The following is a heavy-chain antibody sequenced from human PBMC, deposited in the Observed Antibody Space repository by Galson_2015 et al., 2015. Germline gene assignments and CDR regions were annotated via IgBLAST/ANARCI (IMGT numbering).Heavy chain of an antibody. D-gene: IGHD6-25*01. CDR2: ISGSGGST. V-gene: IGHV3-23*01. CDR1: GFTFETYA. J-gene: IGHJ4*02. CDR3: AKIKKTGLDVAADS. Sequence: SLRLSCAASGFTFETYAMSWVRQAPGKGLEWVSAISGSGGSTFYADSVKGRFTISRNNSLNTIYVQMNNVRAEDTAVYYCAKIKKTGLDVAADSWGQGTLVTVSS.